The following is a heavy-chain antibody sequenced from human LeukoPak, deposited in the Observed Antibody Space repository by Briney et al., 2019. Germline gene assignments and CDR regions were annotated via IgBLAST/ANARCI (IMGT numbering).Heavy chain of an antibody. V-gene: IGHV3-74*01. CDR1: GFTFSNYW. Sequence: GGSLRLSCAASGFTFSNYWMHWVRQAPGKGLVWVSRINSDGSSTSYADPVKGRFTISRDNAKNTLYLQMNSLRAEDTAVYYCATFPARTYYYDSSGFPWGQGTLVTVSS. J-gene: IGHJ5*02. CDR3: ATFPARTYYYDSSGFP. D-gene: IGHD3-22*01. CDR2: INSDGSST.